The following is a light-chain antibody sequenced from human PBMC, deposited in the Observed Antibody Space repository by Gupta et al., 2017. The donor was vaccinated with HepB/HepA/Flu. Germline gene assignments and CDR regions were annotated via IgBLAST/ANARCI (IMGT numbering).Light chain of an antibody. CDR1: SSDFGDFNH. CDR3: SSFTYTTTLVV. CDR2: EVS. J-gene: IGLJ2*01. V-gene: IGLV2-14*01. Sequence: HSALTQPASVSGFPGQSITISCTGTSSDFGDFNHVSWYQQHPGKAPKLLISEVSNRPSRISNRFFGSESGKTASLTISGLQTEDEADYYCSSFTYTTTLVVFGGGTKVTVL.